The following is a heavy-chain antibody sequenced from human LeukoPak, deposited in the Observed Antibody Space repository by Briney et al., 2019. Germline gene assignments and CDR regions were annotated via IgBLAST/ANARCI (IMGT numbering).Heavy chain of an antibody. V-gene: IGHV4-38-2*02. Sequence: SETLSLTCTVSGYSISSGYYWGWIRQPPGKGLEWIGSIYHSGSTYYNPSLKSRVTISVDTSKNQFSLKLSSVTAADTAVYHCARVIEGPRIAVAGTLIDYWGQGTLVTVSS. CDR2: IYHSGST. CDR3: ARVIEGPRIAVAGTLIDY. D-gene: IGHD6-19*01. J-gene: IGHJ4*02. CDR1: GYSISSGYY.